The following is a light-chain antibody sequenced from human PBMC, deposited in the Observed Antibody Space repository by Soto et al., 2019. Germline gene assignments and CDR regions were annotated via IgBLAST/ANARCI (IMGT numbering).Light chain of an antibody. Sequence: ALTQPASVSGSPGQSITISCTGTSSDIGGYKYVSWYQQHPGKAPKLMIYEVSNRPSGVSNRFSGSKSGNTASLTISGLQAEDEADYYCSSYTSSSTVVFGGGTKLTVL. CDR3: SSYTSSSTVV. J-gene: IGLJ2*01. CDR1: SSDIGGYKY. V-gene: IGLV2-14*01. CDR2: EVS.